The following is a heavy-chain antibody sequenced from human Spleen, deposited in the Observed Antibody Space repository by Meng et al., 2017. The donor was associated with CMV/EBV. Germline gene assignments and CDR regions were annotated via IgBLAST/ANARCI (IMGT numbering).Heavy chain of an antibody. V-gene: IGHV3-21*01. J-gene: IGHJ6*02. D-gene: IGHD4-17*01. Sequence: GESLKISCAASGFTFSSYSMNWVRQAPGKGLEWVSSISSSSSYIYYADSVKGRFTISRDNAKNSLYLQMNSLRAEDTAAYYCARDSATVNHYYYYGMDVWGQGTTVTVSS. CDR3: ARDSATVNHYYYYGMDV. CDR2: ISSSSSYI. CDR1: GFTFSSYS.